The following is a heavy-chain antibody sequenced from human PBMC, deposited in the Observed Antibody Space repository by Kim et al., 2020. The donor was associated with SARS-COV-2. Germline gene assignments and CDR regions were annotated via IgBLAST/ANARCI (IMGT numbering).Heavy chain of an antibody. CDR2: ISSNGGST. D-gene: IGHD3-10*01. CDR1: GFTFSSYA. Sequence: GGSLRLSCSASGFTFSSYAMHWVRQAPGKGLEYVSAISSNGGSTYYADSVKGRFTISRDNSKNTLYLQMSSLRAEDTAVYYCVKGHMYYYGSGSYYTFPFDYWGQGTLVTVSS. V-gene: IGHV3-64D*09. J-gene: IGHJ4*02. CDR3: VKGHMYYYGSGSYYTFPFDY.